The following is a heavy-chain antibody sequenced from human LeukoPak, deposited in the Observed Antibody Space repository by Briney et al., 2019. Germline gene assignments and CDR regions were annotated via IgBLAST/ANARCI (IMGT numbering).Heavy chain of an antibody. D-gene: IGHD5-18*01. J-gene: IGHJ4*02. CDR2: VYTDTST. CDR3: ARVGLPGYSYAYFDI. CDR1: GLSVTSNH. Sequence: PGGSLRLSCAASGLSVTSNHMTWVRQAPGKGLEWVSVVYTDTSTYYTYSVKGRFTISRDNSKNALFLQMSSLRAEDTAVYYCARVGLPGYSYAYFDIWGQGTLVTVSS. V-gene: IGHV3-53*01.